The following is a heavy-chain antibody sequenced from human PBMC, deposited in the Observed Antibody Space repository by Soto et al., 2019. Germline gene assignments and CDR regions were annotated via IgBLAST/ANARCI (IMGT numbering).Heavy chain of an antibody. J-gene: IGHJ4*02. D-gene: IGHD3-22*01. CDR3: AKDLYRIHYDSSGVPPGY. CDR2: ISYNGSNK. Sequence: GGSLRLSCAASGFTFSSYGMHWVRQAPGKGLEWVAVISYNGSNKYYADSVKGRFTISRDNSKNTLYLQKNSLRSEDTAVYYCAKDLYRIHYDSSGVPPGYLCQGTLVTVSS. V-gene: IGHV3-30*18. CDR1: GFTFSSYG.